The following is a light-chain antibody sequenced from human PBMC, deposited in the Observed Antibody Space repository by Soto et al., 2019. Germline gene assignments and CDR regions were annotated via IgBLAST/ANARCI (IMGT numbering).Light chain of an antibody. J-gene: IGKJ2*01. CDR2: SAS. CDR1: QSISSE. V-gene: IGKV3-15*01. Sequence: EIVMTQSPATLSVSPGERATLSCRASQSISSELAWYQQKPGQPPRLLIYSASTRATGVPARFTGSGSGSEYTLTISGLQTEDFAVYYGQQGHNWPITFGQGTRLEI. CDR3: QQGHNWPIT.